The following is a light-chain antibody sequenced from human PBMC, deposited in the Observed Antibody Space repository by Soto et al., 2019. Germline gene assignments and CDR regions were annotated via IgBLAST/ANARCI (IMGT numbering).Light chain of an antibody. CDR2: GVH. J-gene: IGLJ1*01. Sequence: QYVLTQPLSVSWSPGQSITISCTGNSNHIGSYDYVCWYQQHPGKAPRLLIHGVHDRSPGISGRFSASKSGLTASLTISGLQAEDEADYYCTAFSANRVYLFGPGPKVTVL. CDR1: SNHIGSYDY. CDR3: TAFSANRVYL. V-gene: IGLV2-14*01.